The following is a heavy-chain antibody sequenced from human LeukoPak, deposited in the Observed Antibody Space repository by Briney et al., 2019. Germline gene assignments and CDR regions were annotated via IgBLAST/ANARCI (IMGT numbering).Heavy chain of an antibody. CDR2: INHSGST. V-gene: IGHV4-34*01. D-gene: IGHD6-19*01. CDR1: GGSFSGYY. J-gene: IGHJ5*02. CDR3: ARGFIAVAAPGXFDP. Sequence: SQTLSLTCAVYGGSFSGYYWSWIRQPPGKGLEWIGEINHSGSTNYNPSLKSRVTISVDTSKNQFSLKLSSVTAADTAVYYCARGFIAVAAPGXFDPWGQGTLVTVSS.